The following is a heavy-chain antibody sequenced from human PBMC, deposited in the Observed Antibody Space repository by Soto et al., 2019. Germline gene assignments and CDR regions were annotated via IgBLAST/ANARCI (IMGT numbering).Heavy chain of an antibody. Sequence: QVQFVQSGAEKREPGASVKVTCKTSGFTFTSHHIHWVRQAPGQRLEWMGLIIAGDGYTQYARAFQDRVTFTRDTSAGTAYLEFRGLTFEDTAVYYCARAIGMVALDYWGPGTLVTVSS. D-gene: IGHD3-10*01. J-gene: IGHJ4*02. CDR1: GFTFTSHH. V-gene: IGHV1-3*05. CDR2: IIAGDGYT. CDR3: ARAIGMVALDY.